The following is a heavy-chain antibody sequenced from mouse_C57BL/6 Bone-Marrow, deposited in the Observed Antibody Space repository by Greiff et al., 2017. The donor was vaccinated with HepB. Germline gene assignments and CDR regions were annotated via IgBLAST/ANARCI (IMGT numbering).Heavy chain of an antibody. CDR3: ARGLRLPYYYAMDY. J-gene: IGHJ4*01. Sequence: EVKLVESGGGLVQPGGSLKLSCAASGFTFSDYGMAWVRQAPRKGPEWVAFISNLAYSIYYADTLTGRFTISRENAKNTLYLEMSSLRSEDTAMYYCARGLRLPYYYAMDYWGQGTSVTVSS. CDR2: ISNLAYSI. V-gene: IGHV5-15*01. D-gene: IGHD3-2*02. CDR1: GFTFSDYG.